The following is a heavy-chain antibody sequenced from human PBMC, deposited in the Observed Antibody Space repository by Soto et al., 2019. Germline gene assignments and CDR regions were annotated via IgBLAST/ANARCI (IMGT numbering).Heavy chain of an antibody. CDR3: ARGDRGAFDL. CDR2: IHSDGSST. D-gene: IGHD2-21*02. V-gene: IGHV3-74*01. CDR1: GFTFSYYW. Sequence: GGSLRLSCAASGFTFSYYWMHWVRQAPGQGLLWVSRIHSDGSSTTYADSVKGRSTISRDNAKNTVSLQMNSLRVEDTGVYFCARGDRGAFDLWGQGTMVTVSS. J-gene: IGHJ3*01.